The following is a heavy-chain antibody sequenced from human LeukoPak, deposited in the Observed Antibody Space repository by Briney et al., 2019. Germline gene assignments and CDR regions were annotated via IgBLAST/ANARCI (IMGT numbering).Heavy chain of an antibody. CDR1: LGSLSSYY. J-gene: IGHJ3*02. CDR3: ARKYYSGYDIDAFYI. D-gene: IGHD5-12*01. Sequence: SETLSLTCTVSLGSLSSYYWSWIRQPPGRGLEWIGYIHYSGSNNYNPSLRSGVTISVDKSKNPYSLTWISVAPGDPAVYYCARKYYSGYDIDAFYIWGQGTMVTVAS. CDR2: IHYSGSN. V-gene: IGHV4-59*08.